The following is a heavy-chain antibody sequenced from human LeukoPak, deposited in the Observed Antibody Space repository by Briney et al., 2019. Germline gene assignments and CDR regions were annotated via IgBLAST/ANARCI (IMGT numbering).Heavy chain of an antibody. D-gene: IGHD1-1*01. CDR3: AKYAYNWNAPDGFDM. CDR2: ISSDGSRK. V-gene: IGHV3-30*18. J-gene: IGHJ3*02. Sequence: SCKVSGYSLTELSMHWVRQAPGKGLEWVPVISSDGSRKHYGDSVKGRFIISRDNSESTLFLQMNSLRTDDTSVYFCAKYAYNWNAPDGFDMWGQGTMVIVSS. CDR1: GYSLTELS.